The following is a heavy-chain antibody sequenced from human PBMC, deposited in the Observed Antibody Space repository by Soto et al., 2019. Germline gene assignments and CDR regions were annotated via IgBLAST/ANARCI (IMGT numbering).Heavy chain of an antibody. CDR2: ISPYNGNT. D-gene: IGHD3-16*02. CDR1: GYTFTSYV. J-gene: IGHJ4*02. V-gene: IGHV1-18*04. Sequence: QVQLVQSGVEVQKPGASVKVSCKASGYTFTSYVINWLRQAPGQGLEWMGWISPYNGNTNYGQKLQGRVTMTTDTSTSIAYMELRSLRSDDTAVDYCAREGGVWGSFRYFDYWGQGTIVTVSS. CDR3: AREGGVWGSFRYFDY.